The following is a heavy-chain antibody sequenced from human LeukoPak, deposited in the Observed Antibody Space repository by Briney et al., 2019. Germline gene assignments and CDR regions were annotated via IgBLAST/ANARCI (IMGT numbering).Heavy chain of an antibody. Sequence: GGSLRLSCAASGFTFSSYDMHRVRQAPGKGLEWVAVIWYDGSKKDYADSVKGRFTISRDNSKDTLYLQMNSLRAEDTAVYYCAKGPWYSSSSDEDYWGQGTLVTVSS. V-gene: IGHV3-30*02. D-gene: IGHD6-6*01. CDR2: IWYDGSKK. J-gene: IGHJ4*02. CDR1: GFTFSSYD. CDR3: AKGPWYSSSSDEDY.